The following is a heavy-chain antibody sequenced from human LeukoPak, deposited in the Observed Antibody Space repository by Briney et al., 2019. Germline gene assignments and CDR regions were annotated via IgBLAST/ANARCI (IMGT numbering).Heavy chain of an antibody. CDR2: ISSSSSYI. J-gene: IGHJ4*02. V-gene: IGHV3-21*01. Sequence: PGGSLRLSCAASGFTFSSYSMNWVRQAPGKGLEWVSSISSSSSYIYYADSVKGRFTISRDNAKNSLYLQMNSLRAEDTAVYYCARTYCGSTSCYTRSTDYWGQGTLVTVSS. CDR1: GFTFSSYS. CDR3: ARTYCGSTSCYTRSTDY. D-gene: IGHD2-2*01.